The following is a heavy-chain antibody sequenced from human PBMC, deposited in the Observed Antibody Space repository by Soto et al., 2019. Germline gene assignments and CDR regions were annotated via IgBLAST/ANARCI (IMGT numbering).Heavy chain of an antibody. CDR2: ISDSGGRT. J-gene: IGHJ5*01. Sequence: GGSLRLSCAASGFTFSTYAMSWVRQAPGKGLEWVSTISDSGGRTYYAASVKGRFTISRDNSKNTLYMLMNSLRDEDTALYYCTTFHGSGTYYNLPDSWRQGTLLTVSS. D-gene: IGHD3-10*01. CDR3: TTFHGSGTYYNLPDS. CDR1: GFTFSTYA. V-gene: IGHV3-23*01.